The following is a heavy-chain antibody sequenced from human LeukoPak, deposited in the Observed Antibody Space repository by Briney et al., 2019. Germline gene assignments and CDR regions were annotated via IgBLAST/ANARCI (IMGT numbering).Heavy chain of an antibody. D-gene: IGHD3-10*01. V-gene: IGHV4-59*12. J-gene: IGHJ5*02. Sequence: SETLSLTCTVSGDSISTYYWSWIRQPPGKGLEWIGYIYYRVTSDYNPSLKSRVTMSVDMSTRQISLKLSSVTAADTAVYYCARDSGTTGEVKFDPWGQGTLVTVSS. CDR1: GDSISTYY. CDR2: IYYRVTS. CDR3: ARDSGTTGEVKFDP.